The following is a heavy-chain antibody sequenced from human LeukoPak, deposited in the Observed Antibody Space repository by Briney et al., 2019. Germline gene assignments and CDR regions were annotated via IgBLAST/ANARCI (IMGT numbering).Heavy chain of an antibody. CDR1: GFTFSSYA. D-gene: IGHD3-16*01. V-gene: IGHV3-30*04. J-gene: IGHJ4*02. CDR2: ISYDGSNK. Sequence: PGRSLRLSCAASGFTFSSYAMHWVRQAPGKWLEWVAVISYDGSNKYYADSVKGRFTISRDNSKNTLYLQMNSLRAEDTAVYYCARDRGYFDYWGQGTLVTVSS. CDR3: ARDRGYFDY.